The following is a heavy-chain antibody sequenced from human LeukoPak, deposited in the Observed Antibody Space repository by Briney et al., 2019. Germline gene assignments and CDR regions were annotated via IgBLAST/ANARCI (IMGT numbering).Heavy chain of an antibody. J-gene: IGHJ4*02. V-gene: IGHV5-51*01. Sequence: GESRQISGKSSGYSFSSYWIAWVRQMPGKGLEWMGIIYPGDSDTRYSPSFQCQVTISADKSISTAYLQWSGLKASDTAMYYCVRHGAQGSEYWGQGTLVTVST. CDR3: VRHGAQGSEY. CDR1: GYSFSSYW. D-gene: IGHD2-15*01. CDR2: IYPGDSDT.